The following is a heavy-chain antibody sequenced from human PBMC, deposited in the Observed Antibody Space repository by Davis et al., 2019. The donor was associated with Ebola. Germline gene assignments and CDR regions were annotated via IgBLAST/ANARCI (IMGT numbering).Heavy chain of an antibody. Sequence: GESLKISCPASGFTFGDYAMSWVRQAPGKGLEWVGFIRSKAYGGTTEYAASVKGRFTISREDSKSIAYLQMNSLKTEDTAVYYCTREGNLAAAGRYYYYGMDVWGQGTTVTVSS. D-gene: IGHD6-13*01. J-gene: IGHJ6*02. CDR2: IRSKAYGGTT. V-gene: IGHV3-49*04. CDR3: TREGNLAAAGRYYYYGMDV. CDR1: GFTFGDYA.